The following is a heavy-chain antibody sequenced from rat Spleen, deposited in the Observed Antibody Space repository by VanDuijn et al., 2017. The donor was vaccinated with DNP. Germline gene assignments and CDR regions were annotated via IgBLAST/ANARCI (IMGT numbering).Heavy chain of an antibody. V-gene: IGHV5-29*01. J-gene: IGHJ3*01. Sequence: EEQLVESGGGLVQPGRSLKLSCAASGFTFSNYDMAWVRQVPKKVLEWVATISYDGSRTYFRDSVKGRFTISRDNAKSTLYLQMDSLRSEDTATYYCATLAEMIIPPFAYWGQGTLVTVSS. CDR2: ISYDGSRT. CDR1: GFTFSNYD. CDR3: ATLAEMIIPPFAY. D-gene: IGHD1-6*01.